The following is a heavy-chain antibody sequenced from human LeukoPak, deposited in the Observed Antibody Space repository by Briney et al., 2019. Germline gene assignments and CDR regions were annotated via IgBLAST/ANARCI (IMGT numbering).Heavy chain of an antibody. CDR3: AKDYYYDSSGSWGY. D-gene: IGHD3-22*01. Sequence: GGSLRLSCAASGFTFSSYAMSWVRQAPGKGLGWVSTINGGGVNTHYADSVGGRFTISRDNSKNTLYLRMNSLRAEDTAVYYCAKDYYYDSSGSWGYWGQGTLVTVSS. J-gene: IGHJ4*02. CDR1: GFTFSSYA. V-gene: IGHV3-23*01. CDR2: INGGGVNT.